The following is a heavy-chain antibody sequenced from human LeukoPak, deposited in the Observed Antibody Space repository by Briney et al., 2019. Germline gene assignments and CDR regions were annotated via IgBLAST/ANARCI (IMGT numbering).Heavy chain of an antibody. D-gene: IGHD2-2*02. Sequence: GSLVKVSCKASGGTFGSYTISWVRQAPGQGLEWMGRIIPILGIANYAQKFQGRVTITADKSTSTAHMELSSLRSEDTAVYYCARSLTPYPEVYFQHWGQGTLVTVSS. J-gene: IGHJ1*01. CDR2: IIPILGIA. V-gene: IGHV1-69*02. CDR3: ARSLTPYPEVYFQH. CDR1: GGTFGSYT.